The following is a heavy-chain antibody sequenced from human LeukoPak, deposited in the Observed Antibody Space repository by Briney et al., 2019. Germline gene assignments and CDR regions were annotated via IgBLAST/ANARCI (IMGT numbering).Heavy chain of an antibody. V-gene: IGHV3-33*01. D-gene: IGHD1-14*01. CDR1: GFTFSSYG. J-gene: IGHJ6*02. CDR2: IWYDGSNK. Sequence: QPGGSLRLSCAASGFTFSSYGMHWVRQAPGKGLVGVAVIWYDGSNKYYADSVKGRFTISRDNSKNTLYLQMNSLRAEDTAVYYCAREAPRYDYYYGMDVWGQGTTVTVSS. CDR3: AREAPRYDYYYGMDV.